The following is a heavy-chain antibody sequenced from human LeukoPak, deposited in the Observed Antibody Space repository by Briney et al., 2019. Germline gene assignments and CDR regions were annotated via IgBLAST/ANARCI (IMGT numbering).Heavy chain of an antibody. Sequence: SETLSLTCTVSGDSFSSSSYSWAWIRQPPGKGLEWIGNIYYSGSTYYNPSLKSRVTFSVDTSKDLFSLKLGSVTAADTAVYYCAREDLFYGTSGYFNFWGQGTLVTVSS. CDR1: GDSFSSSSYS. CDR3: AREDLFYGTSGYFNF. J-gene: IGHJ4*02. D-gene: IGHD3-22*01. CDR2: IYYSGST. V-gene: IGHV4-39*07.